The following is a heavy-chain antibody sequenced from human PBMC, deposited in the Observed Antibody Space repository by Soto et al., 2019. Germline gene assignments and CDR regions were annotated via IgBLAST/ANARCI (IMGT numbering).Heavy chain of an antibody. V-gene: IGHV4-59*01. Sequence: PSETLSLTCTVSGGSISSYYWSWIRLPPGKGLEWIGYIYYSGSTNYNPSLKSRVTISVDTSKNQFSLKLSSVTAADTAVYYCARNLPIAAAGLDYWGQGTLVTVSS. J-gene: IGHJ4*02. CDR2: IYYSGST. CDR1: GGSISSYY. CDR3: ARNLPIAAAGLDY. D-gene: IGHD6-13*01.